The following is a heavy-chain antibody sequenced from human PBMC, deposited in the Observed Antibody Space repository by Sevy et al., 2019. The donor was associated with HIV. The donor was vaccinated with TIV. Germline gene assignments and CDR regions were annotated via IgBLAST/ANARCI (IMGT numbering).Heavy chain of an antibody. CDR3: TNYVHY. J-gene: IGHJ4*02. Sequence: GGSLRLSCAASGFTFNVYEMNWVRQAPGKGPEWVSYISSSFSIYYADSVKGRFTISRDNAKNSLYLQMNSLRAEDTAVYYCTNYVHYWGQRTLVTVSS. CDR2: ISSSFSI. V-gene: IGHV3-48*03. CDR1: GFTFNVYE.